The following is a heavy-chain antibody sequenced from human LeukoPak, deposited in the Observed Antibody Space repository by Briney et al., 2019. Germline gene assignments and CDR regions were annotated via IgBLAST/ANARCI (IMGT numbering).Heavy chain of an antibody. CDR2: IYSGGTT. CDR1: GFTVSSNY. CDR3: ARDRRQSDYYGMDV. D-gene: IGHD6-19*01. V-gene: IGHV3-66*01. Sequence: GGALRLSCAASGFTVSSNYMSWVRQAPGKGLEWVSVIYSGGTTYYADSVKGRFTISRDNSKNTLYLQMNSLRAEDTAVYYCARDRRQSDYYGMDVWGQGTTVTVSS. J-gene: IGHJ6*02.